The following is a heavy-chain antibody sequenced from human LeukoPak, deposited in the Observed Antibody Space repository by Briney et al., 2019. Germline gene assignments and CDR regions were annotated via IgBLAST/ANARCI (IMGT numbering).Heavy chain of an antibody. CDR3: ARADWLSESDS. V-gene: IGHV3-30*04. CDR1: GFTFSSYA. D-gene: IGHD3-9*01. J-gene: IGHJ4*02. Sequence: GGSLRLSCAASGFTFSSYAMHWVRQAPGKGLEWVAVISYDGSNKYYADSVKGRFTISRDNGKNTLYLQMNSLRAEDTAVYYCARADWLSESDSWGQGTLVTVSS. CDR2: ISYDGSNK.